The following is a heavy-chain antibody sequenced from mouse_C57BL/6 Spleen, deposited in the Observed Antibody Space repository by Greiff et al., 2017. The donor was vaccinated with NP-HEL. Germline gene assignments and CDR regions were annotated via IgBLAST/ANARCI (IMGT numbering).Heavy chain of an antibody. CDR1: GYTFTSSW. CDR3: AIYYGNYGSYAMDY. CDR2: IYPGSGST. Sequence: QVQLQQPGAELVKPGASVKMSCKASGYTFTSSWITWVKQRPGQGLEWIGDIYPGSGSTNYNEKFKSKATLTVDTSSSTAYMQLSSLTSEDSAVYYCAIYYGNYGSYAMDYWGQGTSVTVSS. D-gene: IGHD2-1*01. V-gene: IGHV1-55*01. J-gene: IGHJ4*01.